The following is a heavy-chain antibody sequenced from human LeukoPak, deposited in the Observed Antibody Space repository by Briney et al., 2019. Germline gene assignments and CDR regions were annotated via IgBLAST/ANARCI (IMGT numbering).Heavy chain of an antibody. Sequence: ASVKVSCNASGYTFTSYDINWLRRATGQGLEGMVWMNPNSGNTGYAQKFQGRVTITTDESTSTAYMELSSLRSEDTAVYYCARANMSDSSGYYYYYYYMDVWSKGTTVTVSS. J-gene: IGHJ6*03. V-gene: IGHV1-8*01. CDR1: GYTFTSYD. CDR3: ARANMSDSSGYYYYYYYMDV. D-gene: IGHD3-22*01. CDR2: MNPNSGNT.